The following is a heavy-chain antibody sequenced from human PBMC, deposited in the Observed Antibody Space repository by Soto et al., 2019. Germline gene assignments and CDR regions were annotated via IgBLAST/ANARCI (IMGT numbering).Heavy chain of an antibody. V-gene: IGHV3-7*01. Sequence: GSLRLSYAASGFTFSSYWMSWVRQAPGKGLEWVANIKLDGSEKYYVDSVKGRFTISRDNAKNSLYLQMNSLRAEDTAVYYCATVSSKYYYYYGMEDWCQGTKVTVSS. CDR3: ATVSSKYYYYYGMED. J-gene: IGHJ6*02. CDR1: GFTFSSYW. CDR2: IKLDGSEK. D-gene: IGHD4-4*01.